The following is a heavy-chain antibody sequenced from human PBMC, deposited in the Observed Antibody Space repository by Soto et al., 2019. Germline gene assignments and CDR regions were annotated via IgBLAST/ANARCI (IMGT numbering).Heavy chain of an antibody. CDR1: GDSVSSNSAT. CDR2: TYYRSKWYN. J-gene: IGHJ4*02. V-gene: IGHV6-1*01. CDR3: ARGNYYDRSGDFDY. Sequence: SPTLSLTCVISGDSVSSNSATWNWIRQSPSRGLEWLGRTYYRSKWYNDYAVSVKSRITINPDTSKNQFSLQLNSVTPEDTAVYYCARGNYYDRSGDFDYWGQGTLVTVS. D-gene: IGHD3-22*01.